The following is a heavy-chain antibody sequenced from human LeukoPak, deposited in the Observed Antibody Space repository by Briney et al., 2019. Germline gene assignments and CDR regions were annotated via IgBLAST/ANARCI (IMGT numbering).Heavy chain of an antibody. CDR1: GGSIGSYY. CDR2: IYYSGST. J-gene: IGHJ4*02. V-gene: IGHV4-59*01. Sequence: SETLSLTCTVSGGSIGSYYWSWIRQPAGKGLEWIGYIYYSGSTNYNPSLKSRVTISVDTSKNQFSLKLSSVTAADTAVYYCARDSGLGSGSYRGYYFDYWGQGTLVTVSS. D-gene: IGHD1-26*01. CDR3: ARDSGLGSGSYRGYYFDY.